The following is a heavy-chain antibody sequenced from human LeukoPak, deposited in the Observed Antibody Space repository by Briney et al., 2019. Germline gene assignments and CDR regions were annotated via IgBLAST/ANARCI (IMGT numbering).Heavy chain of an antibody. CDR1: GFSLSTSGMC. D-gene: IGHD1-26*01. J-gene: IGHJ4*02. Sequence: SGPALVKPTQTLTLTCTFSGFSLSTSGMCVSWIRQPPGEALEWLARIDWDDDKYYSTSLKTRLTISKDTSKNQVVLTMTNMDPVDTATYYCARSVGATSVVDYWGQGTLVTVSS. CDR2: IDWDDDK. CDR3: ARSVGATSVVDY. V-gene: IGHV2-70*11.